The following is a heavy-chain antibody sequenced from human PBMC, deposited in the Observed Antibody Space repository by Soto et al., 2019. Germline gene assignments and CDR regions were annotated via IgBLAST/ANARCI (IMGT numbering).Heavy chain of an antibody. CDR2: ISGSGGST. V-gene: IGHV3-23*01. J-gene: IGHJ6*03. D-gene: IGHD2-15*01. Sequence: GGSLRLSCAASGFTFSSYAMSWVRQAPGKGLEWVSAISGSGGSTYYADSVKGRFTISRDNSKNTLYLQMNSLRAEDTAVYYCAKASPINCSGGSCYRNYNYYYMDVWGKGTTVTVSS. CDR1: GFTFSSYA. CDR3: AKASPINCSGGSCYRNYNYYYMDV.